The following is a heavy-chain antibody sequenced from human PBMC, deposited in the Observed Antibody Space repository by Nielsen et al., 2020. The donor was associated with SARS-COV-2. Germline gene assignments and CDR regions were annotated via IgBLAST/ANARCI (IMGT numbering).Heavy chain of an antibody. CDR1: GFIFDDYA. V-gene: IGHV3-9*01. Sequence: SLKISCAASGFIFDDYAMHWVRQAPGKGLEWVSGISWNSGSIRYADSVKGRFTISRDNAKNTLYLQMNSLRAEDTAVYYCARPYSGSYFGAFDIWGQGTMVTVSS. J-gene: IGHJ3*02. CDR2: ISWNSGSI. CDR3: ARPYSGSYFGAFDI. D-gene: IGHD1-26*01.